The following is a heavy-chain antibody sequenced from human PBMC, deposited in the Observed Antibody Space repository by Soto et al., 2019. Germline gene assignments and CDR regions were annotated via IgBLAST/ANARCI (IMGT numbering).Heavy chain of an antibody. J-gene: IGHJ6*02. CDR2: IYYSGST. CDR3: ARAPGYYYDSSGYYQHQKYYYYYGMDV. Sequence: SETLSLTCTVSGGSISSGDYYWSWIRQPPGKGLEWIGYIYYSGSTYYNPSLKSRVTISVDTSKNQFSLKLSSVTAADTAVYYCARAPGYYYDSSGYYQHQKYYYYYGMDVWGQGTTVTVSS. V-gene: IGHV4-30-4*01. D-gene: IGHD3-22*01. CDR1: GGSISSGDYY.